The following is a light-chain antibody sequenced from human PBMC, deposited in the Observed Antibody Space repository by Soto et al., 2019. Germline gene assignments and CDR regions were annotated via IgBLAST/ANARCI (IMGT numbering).Light chain of an antibody. CDR1: QTISSW. Sequence: DLPLTQSPSTLSGSVGDRVTITCRASQTISSWFAWYQQKPGKAPKLLIYKASTLKSGVPSRFSGSGSGTEFTLTISSLQPDDFATYYCQHYNSYSEACGQGTKVDI. CDR2: KAS. CDR3: QHYNSYSEA. V-gene: IGKV1-5*03. J-gene: IGKJ1*01.